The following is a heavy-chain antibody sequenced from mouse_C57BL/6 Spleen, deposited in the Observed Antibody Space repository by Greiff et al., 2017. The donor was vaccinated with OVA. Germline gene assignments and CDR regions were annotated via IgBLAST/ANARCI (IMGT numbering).Heavy chain of an antibody. CDR1: GFSLTSYG. J-gene: IGHJ4*01. Sequence: VKLVESGPGLVQPSQSLSITCTVSGFSLTSYGVHWVRQSPGKGLEWLGVIWSGGSTDYNAAFISRLSISKDNSKSQVFFKMNSLQADDTAIYYCARYDYDDFYAMDYWGQGTSVTVSS. V-gene: IGHV2-2*01. D-gene: IGHD2-4*01. CDR2: IWSGGST. CDR3: ARYDYDDFYAMDY.